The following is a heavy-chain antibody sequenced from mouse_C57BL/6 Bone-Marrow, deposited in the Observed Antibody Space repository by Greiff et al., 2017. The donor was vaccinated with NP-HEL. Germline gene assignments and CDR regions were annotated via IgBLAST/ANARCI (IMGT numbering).Heavy chain of an antibody. CDR1: GYTFTSYW. Sequence: VQLQQPGAELVKPGASVKLSCKASGYTFTSYWMHWVKQRPGQGLEWIGMIHPNSGSTNYNEKFKSKATLTVDKSSSTAYMQLSSLTSEDSAVYYCARSPFTTVVPRRPDCYFDVWGTGTTVTVSS. CDR3: ARSPFTTVVPRRPDCYFDV. J-gene: IGHJ1*03. D-gene: IGHD1-1*01. V-gene: IGHV1-64*01. CDR2: IHPNSGST.